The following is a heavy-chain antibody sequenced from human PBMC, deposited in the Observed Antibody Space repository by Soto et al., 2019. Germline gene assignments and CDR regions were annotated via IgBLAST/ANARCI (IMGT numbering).Heavy chain of an antibody. J-gene: IGHJ5*02. CDR2: SNSDGGGV. V-gene: IGHV3-74*01. Sequence: EVQLVESGGGLVQPGGSLKLSCVASGFNFNTTWMHWVRQAPGKGLVWVARSNSDGGGVSYVDSVKGRFTISRDNAKNSLYLQMNSLSAEDTAVYYFRSSPHDLWGQGPLVTVSS. CDR1: GFNFNTTW. D-gene: IGHD3-10*01. CDR3: RSSPHDL.